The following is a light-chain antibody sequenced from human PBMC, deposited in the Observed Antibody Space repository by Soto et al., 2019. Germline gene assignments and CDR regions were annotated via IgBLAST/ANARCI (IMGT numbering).Light chain of an antibody. Sequence: EIVMTQSPATLSVSPGERATLSCRASQSVSSYLAWYQQKPGQAPRLLIYDASNRATGIPARFSGSGSGTDFTLTISSLEPEDFAVYYCQQRSNWPLTLGGGTKVDIK. V-gene: IGKV3-11*01. J-gene: IGKJ4*01. CDR1: QSVSSY. CDR3: QQRSNWPLT. CDR2: DAS.